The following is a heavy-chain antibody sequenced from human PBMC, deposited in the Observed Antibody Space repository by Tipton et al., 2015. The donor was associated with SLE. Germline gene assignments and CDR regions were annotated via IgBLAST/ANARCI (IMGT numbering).Heavy chain of an antibody. CDR2: IFHSGNT. Sequence: TLSLTCAVSGGSIISGYYWNWIRQPPGKGLEWIGFIFHSGNTHYNPSLKSRVTMSVDRSNNQFSLNLTSVTAADTAVYYCARGGVSATGDFDYWGQGTLVTVSS. J-gene: IGHJ4*02. CDR1: GGSIISGYY. D-gene: IGHD6-13*01. CDR3: ARGGVSATGDFDY. V-gene: IGHV4-30-2*01.